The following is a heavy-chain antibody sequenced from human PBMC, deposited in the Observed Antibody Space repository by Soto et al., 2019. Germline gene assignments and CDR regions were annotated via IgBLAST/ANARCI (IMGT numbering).Heavy chain of an antibody. CDR3: TTERVGQFDF. CDR2: FRSASDGGTT. J-gene: IGHJ4*02. CDR1: GFTFTNAW. V-gene: IGHV3-15*07. Sequence: EVQLVESGGGSVKPGESLRLSCAASGFTFTNAWMNWVRQAPGKGLEWVARFRSASDGGTTDYAAPVEGRFTILRDDSISMLYLQMNSLKTEDTGVYYRTTERVGQFDFWGQGALVTVFS. D-gene: IGHD1-26*01.